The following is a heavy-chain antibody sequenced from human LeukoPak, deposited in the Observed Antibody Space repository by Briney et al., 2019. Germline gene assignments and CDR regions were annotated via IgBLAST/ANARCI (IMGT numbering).Heavy chain of an antibody. Sequence: PGGSLRLSCAASGFTLSSYNMNWVRQAPGKGLEWVSYISSSSTTIYYADPVKGRFAISRDNAKNSLYLQMNSLRDEDTAVYYCARSRGSDYWGQGTLVTVSS. CDR3: ARSRGSDY. D-gene: IGHD5-12*01. V-gene: IGHV3-48*02. J-gene: IGHJ4*02. CDR1: GFTLSSYN. CDR2: ISSSSTTI.